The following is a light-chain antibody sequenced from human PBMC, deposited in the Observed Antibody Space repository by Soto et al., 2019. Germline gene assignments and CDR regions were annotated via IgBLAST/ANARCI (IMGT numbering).Light chain of an antibody. V-gene: IGKV3-15*01. CDR2: HAS. CDR1: QRVSSN. CDR3: QQYNSWPPWA. J-gene: IGKJ1*01. Sequence: EIVMTQSPATLSLSPLERSTLSCRSSQRVSSNLAWYQQKPGQAPRLLLYHASTRATGIPVRFSGNGSGTDFTLTISSLQSEDSAVYYCQQYNSWPPWAFGQGTKVDIK.